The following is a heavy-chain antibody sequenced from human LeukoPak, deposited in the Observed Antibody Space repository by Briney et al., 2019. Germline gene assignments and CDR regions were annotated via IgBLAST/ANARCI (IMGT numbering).Heavy chain of an antibody. CDR3: ARDLALPTGTTQYNWFDP. V-gene: IGHV1-2*02. CDR2: INPNSGGT. Sequence: GASVKVSCKASEYTFTAYYMHWVRQAPGQGLEWMGWINPNSGGTNYAQKFQGRVTMTRDTSISTAYMELSRLTSDDTAVYYCARDLALPTGTTQYNWFDPWGQGTLVTVSS. CDR1: EYTFTAYY. J-gene: IGHJ5*02. D-gene: IGHD1-1*01.